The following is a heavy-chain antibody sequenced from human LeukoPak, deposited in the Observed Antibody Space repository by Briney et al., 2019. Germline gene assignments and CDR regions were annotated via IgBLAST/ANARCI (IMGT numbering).Heavy chain of an antibody. D-gene: IGHD4-17*01. V-gene: IGHV3-33*01. Sequence: GGSLRLSCAASGFTFSSYGMHWVRQAPGKGLEWVAVIWYDGSNKYYADSVKGRFTISRDNSKNTLYLQMNGLRAEDTAVYYCASRDYGDYGTTSQGSDAFDIWGQGTMVTVSS. CDR3: ASRDYGDYGTTSQGSDAFDI. CDR1: GFTFSSYG. J-gene: IGHJ3*02. CDR2: IWYDGSNK.